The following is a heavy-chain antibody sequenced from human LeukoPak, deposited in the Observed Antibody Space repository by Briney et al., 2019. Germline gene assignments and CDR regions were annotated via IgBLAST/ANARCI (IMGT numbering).Heavy chain of an antibody. CDR3: AREYISGWYDY. D-gene: IGHD6-19*01. J-gene: IGHJ4*02. Sequence: GGSLRLSCAASGFTFNKYTIHWVRQAPGKGLEWAAVLSYDELNKYYADSVKGRFTISRDNSKNTLDLQMDSLRVDDTAVYYCAREYISGWYDYWGQGTLVTVSS. CDR2: LSYDELNK. V-gene: IGHV3-30-3*01. CDR1: GFTFNKYT.